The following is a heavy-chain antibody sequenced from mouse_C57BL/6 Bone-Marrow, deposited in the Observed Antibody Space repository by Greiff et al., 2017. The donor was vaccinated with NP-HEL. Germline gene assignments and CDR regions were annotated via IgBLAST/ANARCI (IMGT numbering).Heavy chain of an antibody. J-gene: IGHJ3*01. CDR3: ARGSSYLAY. D-gene: IGHD1-1*01. CDR1: GYSFTGYF. CDR2: INPYNGDT. Sequence: EVQLVESGPELVKPGDSVKISCKASGYSFTGYFMNWVMQSHGKSLEWIGRINPYNGDTFYNQKFKGKATLTVDKSSSTAHMELRSLTSEDSAVYYCARGSSYLAYWGQGTLVTVSA. V-gene: IGHV1-20*01.